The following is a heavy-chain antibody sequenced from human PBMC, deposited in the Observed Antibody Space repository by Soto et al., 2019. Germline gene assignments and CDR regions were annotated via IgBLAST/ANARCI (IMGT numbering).Heavy chain of an antibody. D-gene: IGHD5-18*01. CDR2: TYSGGST. J-gene: IGHJ4*02. V-gene: IGHV3-53*01. CDR3: ARSGYSYGPFDY. Sequence: EVQLVESGGGLIQPGGSLRLSCAASGFTVRSTYMSWVRQAPGKGLEWVSVTYSGGSTYYADSVKGRFTISRDNSKNTLDLQMNSLRAEDTAVYYWARSGYSYGPFDYWGQGTLVTVCS. CDR1: GFTVRSTY.